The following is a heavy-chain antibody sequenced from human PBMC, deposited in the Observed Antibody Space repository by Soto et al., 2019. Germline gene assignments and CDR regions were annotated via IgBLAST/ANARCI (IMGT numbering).Heavy chain of an antibody. V-gene: IGHV1-18*01. J-gene: IGHJ3*02. Sequence: QVQLVQSGAEVRKPGASVKVSCKASGYTFTHYGISWVRQAPGQGLAWMGWISAFNGNTKYVENFQDRVTMTTDTSTNTSYLEPRSLRSDDTAMYYCARVYGSGSYIAFDIWGQGIMVTVSS. CDR3: ARVYGSGSYIAFDI. D-gene: IGHD3-10*01. CDR2: ISAFNGNT. CDR1: GYTFTHYG.